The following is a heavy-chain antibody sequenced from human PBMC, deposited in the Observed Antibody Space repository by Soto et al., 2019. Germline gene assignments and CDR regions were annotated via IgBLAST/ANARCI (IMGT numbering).Heavy chain of an antibody. J-gene: IGHJ6*02. CDR3: ARDEPGLNGMDV. CDR1: GGTFSSYA. CDR2: IIPIFGTA. Sequence: SVKVSCKASGGTFSSYAISWVRQAPGQGLEWMGGIIPIFGTANYAQKFQGRVTITADESTSTAYMELSSLRSEDTAVYYCARDEPGLNGMDVWGQGTTVTVSS. V-gene: IGHV1-69*13.